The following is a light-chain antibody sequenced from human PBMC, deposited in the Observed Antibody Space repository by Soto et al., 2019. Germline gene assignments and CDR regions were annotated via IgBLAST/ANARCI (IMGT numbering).Light chain of an antibody. CDR2: GAS. J-gene: IGKJ3*01. Sequence: IVMTQSPATLSVSPGERATLSCRASQSVSSNLAWYQQKPGQAPRLLIYGASTRATGIPARFSGSGSGTEFTLTISRLQSEDFAVYYCQQYNNWPRTFGPGTKVDIK. V-gene: IGKV3-15*01. CDR3: QQYNNWPRT. CDR1: QSVSSN.